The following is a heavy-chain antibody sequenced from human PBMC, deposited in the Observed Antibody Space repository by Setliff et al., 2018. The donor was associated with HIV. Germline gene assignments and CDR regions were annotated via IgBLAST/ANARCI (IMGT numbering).Heavy chain of an antibody. CDR3: VKMALAGTYLDY. Sequence: ASVKVSCKASGYTFTSYGISWVRQAPGQGLEWMGWISAYNGNTNYAQKLQGRVTMTTDTSTSTAYMELNSLRAEDTALYYCVKMALAGTYLDYWGQGTLVTVSS. J-gene: IGHJ4*02. CDR1: GYTFTSYG. D-gene: IGHD6-19*01. V-gene: IGHV1-18*01. CDR2: ISAYNGNT.